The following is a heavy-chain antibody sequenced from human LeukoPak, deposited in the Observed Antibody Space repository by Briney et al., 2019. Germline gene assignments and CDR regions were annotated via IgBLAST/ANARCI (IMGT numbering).Heavy chain of an antibody. Sequence: ASVKVSCKASGYTFTIYGICWVRQAPGQGLEWMGWISAYNGNTNYAQKLQGRVTMTTDTSTSTAYMELRSLRSDDTAVYYCARHAYCGGDCYLYYFDYWGQGTLVTVSS. D-gene: IGHD2-21*02. J-gene: IGHJ4*02. V-gene: IGHV1-18*01. CDR2: ISAYNGNT. CDR3: ARHAYCGGDCYLYYFDY. CDR1: GYTFTIYG.